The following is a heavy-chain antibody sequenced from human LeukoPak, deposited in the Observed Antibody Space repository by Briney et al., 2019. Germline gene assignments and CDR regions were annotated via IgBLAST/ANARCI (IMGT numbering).Heavy chain of an antibody. CDR1: GGSISSYY. D-gene: IGHD5-24*01. Sequence: SETLSLTCTVSGGSISSYYWSWIRQTPGKGLEWIGYIYYSGSTNYNPSLKSRVTISVDTSKNQFSLKLSSVTAADTAVYYCASAGWLQGYFDYWGQGTLVTVSS. J-gene: IGHJ4*02. CDR2: IYYSGST. CDR3: ASAGWLQGYFDY. V-gene: IGHV4-59*08.